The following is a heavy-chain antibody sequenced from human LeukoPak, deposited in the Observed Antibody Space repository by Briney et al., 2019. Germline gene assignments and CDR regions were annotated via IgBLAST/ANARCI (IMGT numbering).Heavy chain of an antibody. Sequence: GGSLRLSCAASGVIFSSYNMNWVRQAPGKGLEWVSYISSSSSTIYYADSVKGRFTISRDNAKNSLYLQMNSLRAEDTAVYYCARDSSGWFLNFDSWGQGTLVTVSS. CDR1: GVIFSSYN. D-gene: IGHD6-19*01. J-gene: IGHJ4*02. CDR2: ISSSSSTI. CDR3: ARDSSGWFLNFDS. V-gene: IGHV3-48*01.